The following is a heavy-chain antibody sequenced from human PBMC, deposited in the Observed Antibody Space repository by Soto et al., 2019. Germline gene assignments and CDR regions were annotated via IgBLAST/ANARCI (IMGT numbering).Heavy chain of an antibody. V-gene: IGHV4-59*01. J-gene: IGHJ4*02. CDR1: GGSMSGNY. CDR3: ARGGWYVDY. D-gene: IGHD6-19*01. Sequence: SETLSLTCTVSGGSMSGNYWSWIRQPPGKGLEYIGYIYYDGSTNYNPSLKSRVTISVDTSKNQFSLKLTSVTAADTAVYFCARGGWYVDYWGQGTLVTVSS. CDR2: IYYDGST.